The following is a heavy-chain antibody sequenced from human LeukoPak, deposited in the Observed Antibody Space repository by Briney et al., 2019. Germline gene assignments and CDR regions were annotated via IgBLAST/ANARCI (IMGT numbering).Heavy chain of an antibody. V-gene: IGHV3-66*01. J-gene: IGHJ4*02. Sequence: GGSLRLSCAASGFTVSRNYMSWVRQAPGKGLEWVSVIYSGGGTYYADSVRGRFTISRDNSKNTVYLQMNSLRAEDTAVYYCASGKSRDLSFDYWGQGTLVTVSS. CDR2: IYSGGGT. CDR3: ASGKSRDLSFDY. CDR1: GFTVSRNY. D-gene: IGHD5-24*01.